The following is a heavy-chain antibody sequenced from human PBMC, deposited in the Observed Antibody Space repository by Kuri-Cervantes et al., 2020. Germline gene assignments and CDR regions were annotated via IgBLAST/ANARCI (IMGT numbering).Heavy chain of an antibody. J-gene: IGHJ3*02. Sequence: GGSLRLSCAASGFTFSGSWMSWVRQAPGKGLEWVANIKEDGSEKYYVDSVRGRFTISRDNAKNALYLQMTSLRVEDTALYYCARDWGWFRDAFDIWGQGKMVNVSS. CDR1: GFTFSGSW. CDR3: ARDWGWFRDAFDI. V-gene: IGHV3-7*01. D-gene: IGHD6-19*01. CDR2: IKEDGSEK.